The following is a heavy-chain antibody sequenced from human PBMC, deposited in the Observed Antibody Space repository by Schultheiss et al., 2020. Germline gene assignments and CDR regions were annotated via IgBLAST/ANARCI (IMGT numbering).Heavy chain of an antibody. V-gene: IGHV3-43*02. D-gene: IGHD2-15*01. CDR3: AKDLDIVVVVGIDY. CDR2: ISGDGGST. J-gene: IGHJ4*02. CDR1: GFTFSSYW. Sequence: WGSLRLSCAASGFTFSSYWMSWVRQAPGKGLEWVSLISGDGGSTYYADSVKGRFTISRDNSKNSLYLQMNSLRTEDTALYYCAKDLDIVVVVGIDYWGQGTLVTVSS.